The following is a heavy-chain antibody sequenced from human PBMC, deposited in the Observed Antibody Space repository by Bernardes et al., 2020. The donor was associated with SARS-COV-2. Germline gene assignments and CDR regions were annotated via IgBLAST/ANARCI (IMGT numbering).Heavy chain of an antibody. CDR3: AKDGVAYDSSGYYARHLDY. V-gene: IGHV3-23*01. CDR1: GFKFGVHA. J-gene: IGHJ4*02. D-gene: IGHD3-22*01. CDR2: ISDSGENT. Sequence: GGSLRRSCVASGFKFGVHAIHWVRQAPGKGLEWVSAISDSGENTYYANSVEGRFTISRDNSKNTLHLQMNGLRAEDTAVYYCAKDGVAYDSSGYYARHLDYWGQGTLVTVSS.